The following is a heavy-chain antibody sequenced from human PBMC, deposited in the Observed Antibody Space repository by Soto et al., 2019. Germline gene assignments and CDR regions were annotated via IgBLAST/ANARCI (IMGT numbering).Heavy chain of an antibody. V-gene: IGHV4-39*02. CDR1: GGSISSSSYY. D-gene: IGHD6-13*01. CDR3: APSSRGP. Sequence: QLQLQESGPGLVKPSETLSLTCTVSGGSISSSSYYWGWIRQPPGKGLEWIGSIYYSGSTYYNPSLKSRLTRSVDTSMNHFSLRLSSVTAADTAVYYCAPSSRGPWGQGTLVTVSS. CDR2: IYYSGST. J-gene: IGHJ5*02.